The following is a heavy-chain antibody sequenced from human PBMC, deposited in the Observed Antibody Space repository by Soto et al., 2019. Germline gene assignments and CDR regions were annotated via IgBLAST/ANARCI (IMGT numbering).Heavy chain of an antibody. CDR1: GFTFSSYA. V-gene: IGHV3-23*01. CDR2: ISGSGGST. D-gene: IGHD2-2*01. Sequence: GGSLRLSCAASGFTFSSYAMSWVRQAPGKGLEWVSAISGSGGSTYYADSVKGRFTISRDNSKNTLYLQMNSLRAEDTAVYYCAKDHFPQIYCSSTSCQKGPVNWFDPWGQGTLVTVSS. CDR3: AKDHFPQIYCSSTSCQKGPVNWFDP. J-gene: IGHJ5*02.